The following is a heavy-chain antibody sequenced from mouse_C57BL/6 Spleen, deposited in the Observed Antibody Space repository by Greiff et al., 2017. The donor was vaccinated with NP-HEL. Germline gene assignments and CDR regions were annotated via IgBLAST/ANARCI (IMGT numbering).Heavy chain of an antibody. CDR2: ISDGGSYT. J-gene: IGHJ2*01. Sequence: EVMLVESGGGLVKPGGSLKLSCAASGFTFSSYAMSWVRQTPEKRLEWVATISDGGSYTYYPDNVKGRFTISRDNAKNNLYLQMSHLKSEDTAMYYCARESVRRDYFDYWGQGTTLTVSS. CDR1: GFTFSSYA. CDR3: ARESVRRDYFDY. V-gene: IGHV5-4*01.